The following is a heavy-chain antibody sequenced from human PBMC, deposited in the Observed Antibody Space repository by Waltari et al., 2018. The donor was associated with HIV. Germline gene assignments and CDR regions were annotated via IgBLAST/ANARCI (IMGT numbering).Heavy chain of an antibody. CDR3: ARAGTYYDFASYYYYGMDV. CDR2: IYYSGST. V-gene: IGHV4-61*01. CDR1: GGSVSSGSYY. Sequence: QVQLQESGPGLVKPSAPLSLTCTVSGGSVSSGSYYWSWIRQPPGKGLEWLGYIYYSGSTNYNPSLKSRVTISVDTSKNQFSLQLSSVTAADTAVYYCARAGTYYDFASYYYYGMDVWGQGTTVTVSS. D-gene: IGHD3-3*01. J-gene: IGHJ6*02.